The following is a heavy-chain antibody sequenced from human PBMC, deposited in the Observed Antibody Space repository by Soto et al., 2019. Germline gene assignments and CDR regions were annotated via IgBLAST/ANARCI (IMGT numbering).Heavy chain of an antibody. J-gene: IGHJ6*02. CDR3: ARDTYYFGMDV. D-gene: IGHD2-21*01. CDR1: GDSTTNYY. Sequence: SETLSLTCTVSGDSTTNYYWTWIRQPPGKGLEWIGHIYYSGTTNYNPSLKSRVTISVDKSKKQFSLNLTSVTAADTALYYCARDTYYFGMDVWGQGTTVTVSS. V-gene: IGHV4-59*01. CDR2: IYYSGTT.